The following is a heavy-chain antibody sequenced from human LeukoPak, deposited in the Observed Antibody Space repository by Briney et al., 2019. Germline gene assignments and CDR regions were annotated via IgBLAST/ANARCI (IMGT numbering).Heavy chain of an antibody. CDR3: ARRTNYYDSSGYYPYYFDY. J-gene: IGHJ4*02. V-gene: IGHV4-59*08. CDR1: GGSISSYY. CDR2: ISYSGST. D-gene: IGHD3-22*01. Sequence: TLSLTCTVSGGSISSYYWSWIRQPPGKGLEWIGYISYSGSTNYNPSLKSRVTISVDTSKNQFSLKLSSVTAADTAVYYCARRTNYYDSSGYYPYYFDYWGQGTLVTVSS.